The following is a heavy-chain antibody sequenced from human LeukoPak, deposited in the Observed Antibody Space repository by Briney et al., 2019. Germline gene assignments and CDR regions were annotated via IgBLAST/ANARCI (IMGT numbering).Heavy chain of an antibody. D-gene: IGHD4/OR15-4a*01. J-gene: IGHJ4*02. V-gene: IGHV4-59*01. CDR1: GGSIGTYF. Sequence: SETLSLTCSVSGGSIGTYFWTWIRQPPGKGLEWLGYNSYSGGANYNPPLKGRLTISLDPSNNQFSLRLSSMTAADTAVYYCARDSGYDYGRVYFDLWGQGTLVTVSS. CDR2: NSYSGGA. CDR3: ARDSGYDYGRVYFDL.